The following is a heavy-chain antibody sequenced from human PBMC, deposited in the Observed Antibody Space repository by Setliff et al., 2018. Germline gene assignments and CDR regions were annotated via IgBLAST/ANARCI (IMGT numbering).Heavy chain of an antibody. J-gene: IGHJ4*02. CDR1: GGSFSTYA. CDR2: IIPIFGTT. CDR3: ARTTTPSWIQLWFDY. Sequence: ASVKVSCKASGGSFSTYAISWARQAPGQGLEWMGVIIPIFGTTNNAQKFQGRVTITADESTSTAYMELSSLRSEDTAVYYCARTTTPSWIQLWFDYWGQGTPVTVSS. D-gene: IGHD5-18*01. V-gene: IGHV1-69*13.